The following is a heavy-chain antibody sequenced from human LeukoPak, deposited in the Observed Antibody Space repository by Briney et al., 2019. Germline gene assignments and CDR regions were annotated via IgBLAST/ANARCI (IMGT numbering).Heavy chain of an antibody. J-gene: IGHJ6*02. V-gene: IGHV1-3*01. D-gene: IGHD6-13*01. CDR3: ARDEDSSSWGGYYGMDV. Sequence: GASVKVSCKASGYTFTSYAMHWVRQAPGQRLEWMGWINAGNGNTKYSQKFQGRVTITRDTSASTAYMELSSLRSEDTAVYYCARDEDSSSWGGYYGMDVWGQGTTLTASS. CDR1: GYTFTSYA. CDR2: INAGNGNT.